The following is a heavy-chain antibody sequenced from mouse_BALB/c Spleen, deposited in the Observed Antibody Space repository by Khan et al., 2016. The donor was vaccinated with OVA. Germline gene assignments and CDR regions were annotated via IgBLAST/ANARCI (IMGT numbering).Heavy chain of an antibody. CDR3: ARSRWLHSFVMDY. J-gene: IGHJ4*01. D-gene: IGHD2-3*01. V-gene: IGHV8-12*01. Sequence: QVTLKESGPGILQSSQTLSLTCSFSGFSLTSSGMGVSWIRQPSGKGLEWLAHIYWDDDKRYNPSLKSRLTVSKDTSGNQIFLNITNVDTAETATYYCARSRWLHSFVMDYWGQGTSVIVSS. CDR2: IYWDDDK. CDR1: GFSLTSSGMG.